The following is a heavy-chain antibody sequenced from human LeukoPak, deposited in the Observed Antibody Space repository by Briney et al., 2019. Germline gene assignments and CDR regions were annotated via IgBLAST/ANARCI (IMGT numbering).Heavy chain of an antibody. CDR2: ISGSGGDT. V-gene: IGHV3-23*01. J-gene: IGHJ4*02. CDR1: GFTFSSYA. D-gene: IGHD7-27*01. CDR3: AKDPWGSRGYFDY. Sequence: GGSLRLSCAASGFTFSSYAMIWVREAPGKGLDWGSAISGSGGDTYYADSVKGRFTIFRDNSKNTVYLRMNSLRAEDTAVYYCAKDPWGSRGYFDYWGQGTLVTVSS.